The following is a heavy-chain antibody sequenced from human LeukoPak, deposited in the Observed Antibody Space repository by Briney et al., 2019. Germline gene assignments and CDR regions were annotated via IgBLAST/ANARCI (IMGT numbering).Heavy chain of an antibody. V-gene: IGHV3-23*01. Sequence: PGGSLRLSCEASGFSFSGYAMSWVRQAPGKGLDWVSGVSDSGVNTYYADSVKGRFTISRDNSKNTLYLQMNSLRAEDTAVYYCARTQAYGVDAFDIWGQGTMVTVSS. J-gene: IGHJ3*02. D-gene: IGHD4-17*01. CDR1: GFSFSGYA. CDR3: ARTQAYGVDAFDI. CDR2: VSDSGVNT.